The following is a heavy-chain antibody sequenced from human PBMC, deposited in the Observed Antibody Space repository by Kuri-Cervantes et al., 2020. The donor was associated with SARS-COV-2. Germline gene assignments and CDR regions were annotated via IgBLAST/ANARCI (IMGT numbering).Heavy chain of an antibody. CDR1: GYSFKNFW. V-gene: IGHV5-10-1*01. Sequence: GESLKISCHGSGYSFKNFWISWVRQMPGKGLEWMGRIDPSDSYTYYNPSFQGHVTISADKSISTAYLEWSSLRASDTAMYFCSREMSESTSGSWFDPWGQGTLVTVSS. J-gene: IGHJ5*02. CDR2: IDPSDSYT. D-gene: IGHD1-1*01. CDR3: SREMSESTSGSWFDP.